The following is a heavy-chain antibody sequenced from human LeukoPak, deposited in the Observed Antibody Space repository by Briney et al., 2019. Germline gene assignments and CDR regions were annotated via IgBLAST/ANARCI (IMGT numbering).Heavy chain of an antibody. V-gene: IGHV4-34*01. CDR3: ASRFCTNTSCLLDAFDV. D-gene: IGHD2-2*01. Sequence: SETLSLTCGVYGVSFSNYNWSWIRQPPGKGLEWIGEIEHNGNPNYNPSLTSRLTISVDTSEKQFSLTLTSVTAADTAIYYCASRFCTNTSCLLDAFDVWGQGALVTVSS. CDR1: GVSFSNYN. CDR2: IEHNGNP. J-gene: IGHJ3*01.